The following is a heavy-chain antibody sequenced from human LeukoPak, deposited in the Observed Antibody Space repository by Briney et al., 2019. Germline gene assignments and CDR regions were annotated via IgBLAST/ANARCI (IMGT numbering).Heavy chain of an antibody. V-gene: IGHV4-4*07. CDR3: ARVREAYYDFWSGYRNWYFDL. CDR2: IYASGST. D-gene: IGHD3-3*01. J-gene: IGHJ2*01. CDR1: GGSISSYY. Sequence: SETLSLTCTVSGGSISSYYWSWIRQPAGKGLEWIGRIYASGSTNYNPSLKSRVTMSVDTSKNQFSLKLSSVTAADTAVYYCARVREAYYDFWSGYRNWYFDLWGRGTLVTVSS.